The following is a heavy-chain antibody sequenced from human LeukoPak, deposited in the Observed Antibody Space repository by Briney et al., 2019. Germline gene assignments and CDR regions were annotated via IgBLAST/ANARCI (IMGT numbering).Heavy chain of an antibody. D-gene: IGHD6-6*01. CDR3: AVSSSGYYMDV. V-gene: IGHV1-24*01. Sequence: ASVKVSCKVSGYTITELSMHWVRQAPGKGLEWMGGFDPEDGETIYAQKFQGRVTMTEDTSTDTAYMELSSLRPEDTAVYYCAVSSSGYYMDVWGKGTTVTVSS. CDR2: FDPEDGET. CDR1: GYTITELS. J-gene: IGHJ6*03.